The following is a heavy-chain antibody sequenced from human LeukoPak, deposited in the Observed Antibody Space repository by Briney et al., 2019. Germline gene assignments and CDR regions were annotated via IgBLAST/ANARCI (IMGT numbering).Heavy chain of an antibody. V-gene: IGHV4-59*11. CDR3: ARWRGSYGYDY. J-gene: IGHJ4*02. D-gene: IGHD4-17*01. CDR2: IYYSGRT. Sequence: SETLSLTCTVSGGSITNHYWSWMRQPPGKGLEWIGYIYYSGRTNYNPSLKSRVTISVDTSKNQFSLKLSSVTAADTAVYYCARWRGSYGYDYWGQGTLVTVS. CDR1: GGSITNHY.